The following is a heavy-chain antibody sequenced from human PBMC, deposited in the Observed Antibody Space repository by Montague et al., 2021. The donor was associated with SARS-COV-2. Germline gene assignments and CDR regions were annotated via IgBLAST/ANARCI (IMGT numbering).Heavy chain of an antibody. CDR3: ARVGRQQLVRLSGMDV. Sequence: SETLSLTCAVYGGSFSGYYWSWIRQPPGKGLEWMGESNHGGSTNYNQSPKSRVTISVDTAKNKFSLKLSSVTAADTAVSYCARVGRQQLVRLSGMDVWGQGTTVTVSS. J-gene: IGHJ6*02. V-gene: IGHV4-34*01. CDR1: GGSFSGYY. D-gene: IGHD6-13*01. CDR2: SNHGGST.